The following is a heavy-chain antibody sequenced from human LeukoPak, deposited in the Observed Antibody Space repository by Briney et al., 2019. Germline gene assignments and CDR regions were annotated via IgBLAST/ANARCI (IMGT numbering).Heavy chain of an antibody. J-gene: IGHJ4*02. CDR2: ISRSGSYT. D-gene: IGHD1-26*01. CDR1: GFTFSNYW. CDR3: ARSTILNAFDS. V-gene: IGHV3-21*05. Sequence: TPGGSLRLSCVSSGFTFSNYWMNWVRQAPGKGLEWVSYISRSGSYTYYAASVKGRFTISRDDAKSSLYLQMNSLRAEDTALYFCARSTILNAFDSWGQGILVTVSS.